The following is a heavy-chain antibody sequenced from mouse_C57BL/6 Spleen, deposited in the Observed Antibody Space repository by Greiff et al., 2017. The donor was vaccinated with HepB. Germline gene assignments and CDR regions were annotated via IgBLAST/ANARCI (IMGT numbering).Heavy chain of an antibody. V-gene: IGHV1-50*01. D-gene: IGHD1-1*01. CDR2: IDPSDSYT. J-gene: IGHJ4*01. CDR1: GYTFTSYW. Sequence: QVQLQQPGAELVKPGASVKLSCKASGYTFTSYWMQWVKQRPGQGLEWIGEIDPSDSYTNYNQKFKGKATLTVDTSSSTAYMQLSSLTSEDSAVYYCARRIITMVVAPYAMDYWGQGTSVTVSS. CDR3: ARRIITMVVAPYAMDY.